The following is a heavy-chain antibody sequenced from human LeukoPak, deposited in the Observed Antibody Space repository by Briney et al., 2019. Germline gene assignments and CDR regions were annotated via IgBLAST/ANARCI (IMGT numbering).Heavy chain of an antibody. CDR3: AQSLGSSNWIGNWFDP. CDR2: IYYTGTT. D-gene: IGHD6-13*01. CDR1: GGSISSNSHS. V-gene: IGHV4-39*01. J-gene: IGHJ5*02. Sequence: PSETLSLTCTVSGGSISSNSHSWGWIRQPPGKGLEWTGSIYYTGTTYYNPSLKSRVTISVDTSKNQFSLKLNSVTAADTAVYYCAQSLGSSNWIGNWFDPWGQGTLVTVSS.